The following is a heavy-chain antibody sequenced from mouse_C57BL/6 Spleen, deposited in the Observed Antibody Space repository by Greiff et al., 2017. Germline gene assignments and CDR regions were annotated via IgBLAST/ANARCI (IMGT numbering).Heavy chain of an antibody. Sequence: QVQLKQPGAELVRPGSSVKLSCKASGYTFTSYWMDWVKQRPGQGLEWIGNIYPSDSETHYNQKFKDKATLTVDKSSSTAYMQLSSLTSEDSAVYYCAREDYGSSYGFAYWGQGTLVTVSA. CDR2: IYPSDSET. D-gene: IGHD1-1*01. V-gene: IGHV1-61*01. CDR3: AREDYGSSYGFAY. J-gene: IGHJ3*01. CDR1: GYTFTSYW.